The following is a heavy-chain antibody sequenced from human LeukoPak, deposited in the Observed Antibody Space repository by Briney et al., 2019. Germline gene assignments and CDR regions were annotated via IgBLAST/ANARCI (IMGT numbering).Heavy chain of an antibody. V-gene: IGHV3-74*01. D-gene: IGHD2-2*01. J-gene: IGHJ4*02. CDR3: VRDMHGPHDY. CDR1: GFTFSTYW. Sequence: PGGSLRLSCAASGFTFSTYWIHWVRQAPGKGLVWVSRINTDGSTTSYAYSVKGRFTISRDNAKSTLYLQMNSLRADDTAVYYCVRDMHGPHDYWGQGTLVTVSA. CDR2: INTDGSTT.